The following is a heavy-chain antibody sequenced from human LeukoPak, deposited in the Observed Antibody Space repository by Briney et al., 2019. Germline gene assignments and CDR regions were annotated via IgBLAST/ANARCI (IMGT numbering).Heavy chain of an antibody. Sequence: SETLSLTCTVSAGSISSYYWSWIRQPPGKGLEWIAYIYYSGSTNYNPSLKSRVTISVDSSKEQFSLKLTSVTAADTAVYYCARVDYYGSGSYIRYYFDYWGQGTLVTVSS. CDR2: IYYSGST. D-gene: IGHD3-10*01. V-gene: IGHV4-59*01. CDR3: ARVDYYGSGSYIRYYFDY. J-gene: IGHJ4*02. CDR1: AGSISSYY.